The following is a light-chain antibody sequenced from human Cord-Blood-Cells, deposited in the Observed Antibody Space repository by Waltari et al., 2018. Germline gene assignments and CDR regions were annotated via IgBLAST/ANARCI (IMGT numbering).Light chain of an antibody. V-gene: IGLV3-21*03. CDR1: DLGSKS. J-gene: IGLJ1*01. CDR3: QVWDSSSDHYV. Sequence: SYVMTQPPSVSVAPGKPARITCGGNDLGSKSVTWYQQKPGQAPVLVVYDDSDRPSGIPERFSGSNSGNTATLTISRVEAGDEADYYCQVWDSSSDHYVFGTGTKVTVL. CDR2: DDS.